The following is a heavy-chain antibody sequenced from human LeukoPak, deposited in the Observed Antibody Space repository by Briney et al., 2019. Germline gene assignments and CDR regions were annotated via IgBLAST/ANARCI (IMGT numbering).Heavy chain of an antibody. CDR3: AKLRSCCSGSSCYDY. CDR1: GFTFSSHA. J-gene: IGHJ4*02. Sequence: GGSLRLSCAASGFTFSSHAMSCVRQAPGKGLEWVSAISGSGGSTYYADSVKGRFTISRDNSKNTLYLQMNSLRAEDTAVYYCAKLRSCCSGSSCYDYWGQGTLVTVSS. V-gene: IGHV3-23*01. D-gene: IGHD2-15*01. CDR2: ISGSGGST.